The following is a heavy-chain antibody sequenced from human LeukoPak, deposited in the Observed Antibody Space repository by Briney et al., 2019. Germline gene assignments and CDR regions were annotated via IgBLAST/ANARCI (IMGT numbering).Heavy chain of an antibody. Sequence: GGSLRLSCAASGFTFSSYAMSWVRQAPGKGLEWVTVISYDGSNKYYADSVKGRFTISRDNSKNTLYLQMNSLRAEDTAVYYCAKEDDYVWGSYRLDYWGQGTLVTVSS. CDR2: ISYDGSNK. D-gene: IGHD3-16*02. J-gene: IGHJ4*02. CDR1: GFTFSSYA. V-gene: IGHV3-30*18. CDR3: AKEDDYVWGSYRLDY.